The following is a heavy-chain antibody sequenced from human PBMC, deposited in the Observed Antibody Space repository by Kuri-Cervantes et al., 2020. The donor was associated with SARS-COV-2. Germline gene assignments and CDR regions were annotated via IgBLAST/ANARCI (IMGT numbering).Heavy chain of an antibody. D-gene: IGHD4-11*01. CDR1: GGSISSSSYY. Sequence: SETLSLTCTVSGGSISSSSYYWGWIRQPPGKGLEWIGSIYYSGSTYYNPSLKSRVTISVDTSKNQFSLKLSSVTAADTAVYYCARGGSGNYPNLLGYRGQGTLVTVSS. CDR3: ARGGSGNYPNLLGY. CDR2: IYYSGST. J-gene: IGHJ4*02. V-gene: IGHV4-39*07.